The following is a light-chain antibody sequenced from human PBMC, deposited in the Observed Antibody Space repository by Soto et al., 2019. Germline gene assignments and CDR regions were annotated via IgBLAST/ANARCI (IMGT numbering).Light chain of an antibody. CDR3: LQDYNYPPT. J-gene: IGKJ5*01. Sequence: AIQMTQSPSSQSASVGDRVTITCRASQAIRNDVGWYQQKPGKAPKLLIYAASSLQSGVPSRFSGSGSGTDFTLTSSSLQAEDFAPYYCLQDYNYPPTFGQGTRLEMK. CDR1: QAIRND. CDR2: AAS. V-gene: IGKV1-6*02.